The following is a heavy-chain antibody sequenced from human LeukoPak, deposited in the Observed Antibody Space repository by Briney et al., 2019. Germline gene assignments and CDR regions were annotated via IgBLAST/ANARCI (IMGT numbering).Heavy chain of an antibody. Sequence: SETLSLTCAVYGGSFSGYYLSWIRKPPGQGLVWIGEGNHSGSTNYNPSLKRRVTVSIDTYKNQISLWLSSVTAADTALYFCARGWSETTVYYFFMAVWGQGTTVTVSS. D-gene: IGHD3-3*01. J-gene: IGHJ6*03. CDR3: ARGWSETTVYYFFMAV. CDR2: GNHSGST. CDR1: GGSFSGYY. V-gene: IGHV4-34*01.